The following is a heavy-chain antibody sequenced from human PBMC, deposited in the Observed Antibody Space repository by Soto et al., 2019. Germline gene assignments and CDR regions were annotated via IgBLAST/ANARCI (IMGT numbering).Heavy chain of an antibody. CDR2: IIPTLGTP. D-gene: IGHD2-2*02. J-gene: IGHJ4*02. CDR1: GGTFSTYP. V-gene: IGHV1-69*13. Sequence: SVKVSCQASGGTFSTYPISWVRQAPGQGLEWMGGIIPTLGTPNYAQKFQGRVTITADESTSTAYMELSSLRSEDTAVYYCARGSGSCRSTICYSGDYWGQGTLVTVSS. CDR3: ARGSGSCRSTICYSGDY.